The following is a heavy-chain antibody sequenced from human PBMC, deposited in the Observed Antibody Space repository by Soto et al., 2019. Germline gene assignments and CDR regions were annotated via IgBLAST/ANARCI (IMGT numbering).Heavy chain of an antibody. CDR1: GYTFTNYV. V-gene: IGHV1-3*01. D-gene: IGHD2-8*02. CDR3: ARGRASWYWDF. CDR2: INAGTGNT. Sequence: ASVKVSCKTFGYTFTNYVIHWVRQAPGQGLEWMGWINAGTGNTKYSQKLQDRLTISRDTSAATAYLDLSRLASEDTAVYYCARGRASWYWDFWGHGALVTVSS. J-gene: IGHJ4*01.